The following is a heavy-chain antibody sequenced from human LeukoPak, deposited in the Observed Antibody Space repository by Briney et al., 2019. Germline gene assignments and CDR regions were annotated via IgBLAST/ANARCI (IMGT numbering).Heavy chain of an antibody. D-gene: IGHD3-9*01. J-gene: IGHJ4*02. V-gene: IGHV4-59*11. CDR1: GGSISSHY. CDR2: IYYRGGT. Sequence: PSETLSLTCTVSGGSISSHYWTWIRQPPGKGLEWIGYIYYRGGTNYNPSLQSRVTISVDTSKNQFSLKVNSVTAADTAVYYCARGSYDVLTGYSTFGEYWGEGSLLTVSS. CDR3: ARGSYDVLTGYSTFGEY.